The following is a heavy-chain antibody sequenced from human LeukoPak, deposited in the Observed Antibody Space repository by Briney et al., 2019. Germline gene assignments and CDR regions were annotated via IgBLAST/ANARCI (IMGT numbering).Heavy chain of an antibody. Sequence: SQTLSLTCSVSGASMRGAGYSWFWIRQFPGEGLEWIGYIYYSGSTAYNPSLKSRVAISLDTSENQFSLNLTSVTAADTAVYFCARDGATGVLDHWGLGTLVTVSS. CDR2: IYYSGST. D-gene: IGHD4/OR15-4a*01. V-gene: IGHV4-31*03. CDR1: GASMRGAGYS. J-gene: IGHJ4*02. CDR3: ARDGATGVLDH.